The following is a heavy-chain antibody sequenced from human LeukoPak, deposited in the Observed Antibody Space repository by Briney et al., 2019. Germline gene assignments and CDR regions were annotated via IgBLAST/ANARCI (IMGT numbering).Heavy chain of an antibody. CDR1: GGSITSYY. CDR3: ARGLKLLWFGETYPNPRGFDY. V-gene: IGHV4-4*07. J-gene: IGHJ4*02. D-gene: IGHD3-10*01. Sequence: SETLSLTCTVSGGSITSYYWSWIRQSAGKGLEWIGRIYSRGSTNYNPSLKSRVTMSVGTSKNQFSLKLSSVTAADTAVYYCARGLKLLWFGETYPNPRGFDYWGQGTLVTVSS. CDR2: IYSRGST.